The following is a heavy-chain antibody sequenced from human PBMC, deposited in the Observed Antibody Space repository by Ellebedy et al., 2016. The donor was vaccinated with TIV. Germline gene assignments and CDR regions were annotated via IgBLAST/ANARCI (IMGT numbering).Heavy chain of an antibody. CDR1: GFTFSHYY. Sequence: GESLKISCAASGFTFSHYYMTWVRQAPGKGLAWVANIDQNGVEKSYVDSVKGRFTISRDNAGNSLFLHMNSLSAEDTALYYCARETPNQAFDIWGQGAMVTVSS. CDR2: IDQNGVEK. CDR3: ARETPNQAFDI. V-gene: IGHV3-7*01. J-gene: IGHJ3*02. D-gene: IGHD4-23*01.